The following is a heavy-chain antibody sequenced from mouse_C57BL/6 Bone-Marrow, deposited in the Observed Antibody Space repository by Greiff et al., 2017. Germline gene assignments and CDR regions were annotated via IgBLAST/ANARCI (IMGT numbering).Heavy chain of an antibody. CDR1: GFSFTSYG. Sequence: VMLVESGPGLVAPSQSLSITCTVSGFSFTSYGVDWVRQPPGKGLEWLGVIWGGGSTNYNSALMSRLSISKDYSKSQVFLTMNSLQTDDTAMYYWAKRDYDYDVAWFAYWGQGTLVTVSA. CDR2: IWGGGST. J-gene: IGHJ3*01. V-gene: IGHV2-9*01. D-gene: IGHD2-4*01. CDR3: AKRDYDYDVAWFAY.